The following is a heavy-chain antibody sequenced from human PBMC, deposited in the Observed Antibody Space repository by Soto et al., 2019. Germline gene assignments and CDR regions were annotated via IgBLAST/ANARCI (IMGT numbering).Heavy chain of an antibody. D-gene: IGHD3-22*01. Sequence: SETLSLTCAVSGGSISSGGYSWSWIRQPPGKGLEWIGYIYHSGSTYYNPSLKSRVTISVDRSKNQFSLKLSSVTAADTAVYYCARHDSSGYYHPLFDYWGQGTLVTVSS. CDR3: ARHDSSGYYHPLFDY. CDR1: GGSISSGGYS. J-gene: IGHJ4*02. CDR2: IYHSGST. V-gene: IGHV4-30-2*01.